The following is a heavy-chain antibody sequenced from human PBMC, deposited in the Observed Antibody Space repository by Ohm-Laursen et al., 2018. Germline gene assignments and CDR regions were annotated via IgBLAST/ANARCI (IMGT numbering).Heavy chain of an antibody. J-gene: IGHJ4*02. CDR1: GFTFSTYA. CDR2: ISNSGRTT. CDR3: AITGGFRNY. V-gene: IGHV3-23*01. D-gene: IGHD3-10*01. Sequence: SLRLSCAASGFTFSTYAMNWVRQAPGKGLEWVSYISNSGRTTYHADSVKGRFTISRDNSKNTLYLQMNILRADDTAVYYCAITGGFRNYWGQGTLVTVSS.